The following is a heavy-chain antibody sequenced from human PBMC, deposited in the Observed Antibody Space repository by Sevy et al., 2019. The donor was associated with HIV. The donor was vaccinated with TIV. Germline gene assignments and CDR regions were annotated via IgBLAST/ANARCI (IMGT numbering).Heavy chain of an antibody. CDR3: AKDINRGCDGINCYPYYYYFYGLDV. J-gene: IGHJ6*02. V-gene: IGHV3-9*01. Sequence: GGSLRLSCAASGFSFNDHAMHWVGQVPGKGLEWVSGVSWNSRNIGYADSVKGRFTISRDNANHFLYLEMNSLRPEDTAFYYCAKDINRGCDGINCYPYYYYFYGLDVWGQGTTVTVSS. CDR1: GFSFNDHA. D-gene: IGHD2-21*01. CDR2: VSWNSRNI.